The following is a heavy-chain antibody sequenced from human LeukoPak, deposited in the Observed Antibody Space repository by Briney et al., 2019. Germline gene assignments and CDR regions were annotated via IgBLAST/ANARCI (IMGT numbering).Heavy chain of an antibody. Sequence: GGSLRLSCAASGFTFSSYAMSWVRQAPGKGLEWVPAISGSGGSTYYADSVKGRFTISRDNSKNTLYLQMNSLRAEDTAVYYCAKYMITMIVVVIQNYPNWFDPWGQGTLVTVSS. J-gene: IGHJ5*02. V-gene: IGHV3-23*01. CDR1: GFTFSSYA. CDR2: ISGSGGST. CDR3: AKYMITMIVVVIQNYPNWFDP. D-gene: IGHD3-22*01.